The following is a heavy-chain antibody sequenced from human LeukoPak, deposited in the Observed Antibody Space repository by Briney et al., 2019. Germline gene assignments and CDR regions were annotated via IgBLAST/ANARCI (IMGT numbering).Heavy chain of an antibody. CDR3: ARDFEAIDY. V-gene: IGHV3-30*04. J-gene: IGHJ4*02. Sequence: GRPLRLSCAASGFTFSSYAMHWVRQAPGKGLEWVAVISYDGSNKYYADSVKGRFTISRDNSKNTLYLQMNSLRAEDTAVYYCARDFEAIDYWGQGTLVTVSS. CDR1: GFTFSSYA. CDR2: ISYDGSNK.